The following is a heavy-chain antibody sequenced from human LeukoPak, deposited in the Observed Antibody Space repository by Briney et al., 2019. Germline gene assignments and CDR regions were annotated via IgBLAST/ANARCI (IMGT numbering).Heavy chain of an antibody. CDR2: ISAYNGNT. Sequence: ASVKVSCKVSGYTFTSYGISWVRQAPGQGLEWMGWISAYNGNTNYAQKLQGRVTMTTDTSTSTAYMELRNLRSDDTAVYYCAREATSSSLDDAFDIWGQGTMVTVSS. J-gene: IGHJ3*02. D-gene: IGHD6-13*01. CDR3: AREATSSSLDDAFDI. CDR1: GYTFTSYG. V-gene: IGHV1-18*01.